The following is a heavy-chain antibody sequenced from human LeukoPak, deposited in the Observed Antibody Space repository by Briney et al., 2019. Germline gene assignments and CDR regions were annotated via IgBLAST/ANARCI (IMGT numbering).Heavy chain of an antibody. J-gene: IGHJ3*02. V-gene: IGHV4-59*01. CDR1: GGSISSNY. CDR2: IYYSGST. CDR3: ARVPIVATIAAFDI. Sequence: ASETLSLTCTVSGGSISSNYWTWIRQPPGKGLEWIGYIYYSGSTNYNPSLKSRVTISVDTSKNQFSLKLSSVTAADTAVYYCARVPIVATIAAFDIWGQGTMVTVSS. D-gene: IGHD5-12*01.